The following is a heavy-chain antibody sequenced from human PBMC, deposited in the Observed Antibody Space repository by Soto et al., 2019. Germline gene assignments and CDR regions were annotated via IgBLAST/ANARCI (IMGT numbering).Heavy chain of an antibody. Sequence: SETLSLTCTVSGGSISSGGYYWSWIRQHPGKGLEWIGYIYYSGSTYYNPSLKSRVTISVDTSKNQFSLKLSSVTAADTAVYYCARGTLNYDLVYFDYWGQGTLVTVSS. CDR1: GGSISSGGYY. D-gene: IGHD3-3*01. CDR3: ARGTLNYDLVYFDY. CDR2: IYYSGST. V-gene: IGHV4-31*03. J-gene: IGHJ4*02.